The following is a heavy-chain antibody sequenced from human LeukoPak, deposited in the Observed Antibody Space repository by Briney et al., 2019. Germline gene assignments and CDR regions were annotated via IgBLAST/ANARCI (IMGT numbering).Heavy chain of an antibody. V-gene: IGHV1-2*06. CDR3: ARESSSGRYFNY. D-gene: IGHD6-19*01. CDR1: GGTFSSYA. J-gene: IGHJ4*02. CDR2: INPNSGGT. Sequence: ASVKVSCKASGGTFSSYAISWVRQAPGQGLEWMGRINPNSGGTNYAQKFQGRVTMTRDTSISTAYMELSRLRPDDTAVYYCARESSSGRYFNYWGQGTLVTVSS.